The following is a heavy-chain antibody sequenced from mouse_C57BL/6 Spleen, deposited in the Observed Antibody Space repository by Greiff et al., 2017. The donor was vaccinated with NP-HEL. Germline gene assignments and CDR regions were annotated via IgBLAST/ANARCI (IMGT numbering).Heavy chain of an antibody. CDR1: GYTFTDYY. J-gene: IGHJ2*01. Sequence: EVQLQQSGPELVKPGASVKISCKASGYTFTDYYMNWVKQSHGKSLEWIGDINPNNGGTSYNQKFKGKATLTVDKSSSTAYMELRSLTSEDSDVYYGARVDYWGQGTTLTVSS. CDR3: ARVDY. CDR2: INPNNGGT. V-gene: IGHV1-26*01.